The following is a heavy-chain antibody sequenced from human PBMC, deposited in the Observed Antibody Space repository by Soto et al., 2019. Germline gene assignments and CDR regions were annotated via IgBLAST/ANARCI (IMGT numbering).Heavy chain of an antibody. J-gene: IGHJ4*02. CDR3: ARDIRGYSRAFDY. D-gene: IGHD5-18*01. CDR1: GDSVSIDNYY. Sequence: PSETLSLTCTVSGDSVSIDNYYWTCIRQPPGKGLEWIGYIYSSGSTNYNPSLKSRVTISLDTSSNQFSLKLTSVTAADTAVYYCARDIRGYSRAFDYWGQGTLVTVSS. CDR2: IYSSGST. V-gene: IGHV4-61*01.